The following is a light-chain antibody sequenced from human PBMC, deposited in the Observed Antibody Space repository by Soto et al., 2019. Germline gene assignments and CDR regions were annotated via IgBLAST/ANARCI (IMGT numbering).Light chain of an antibody. CDR3: QQRYNSTTLT. CDR1: HNIFSS. V-gene: IGKV1-39*01. CDR2: AAY. Sequence: DMQVTNAPSALSAAVVDRVTITFLSSHNIFSSLNWYQQQQGTAPTLLIYAAYSLQSGVPSRFSGSGSGTDFTLTITSLQPEDFATSYCQQRYNSTTLTFGQGTRLEIK. J-gene: IGKJ5*01.